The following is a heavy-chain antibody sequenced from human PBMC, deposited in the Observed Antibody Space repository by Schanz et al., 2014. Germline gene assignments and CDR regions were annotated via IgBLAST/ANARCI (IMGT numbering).Heavy chain of an antibody. Sequence: QMQLVESGGGLVQPGGSLRLSCAASGFTFSSYGMHWVRQAPGKGLEWVAVIWYDGSNKYYADSVKGRFTISRDNSKNTLFLQMNSLRPGDTAVYYCARESSNDIVLVPGAVFDHWGQGILVTVSS. V-gene: IGHV3-33*01. CDR1: GFTFSSYG. CDR3: ARESSNDIVLVPGAVFDH. CDR2: IWYDGSNK. D-gene: IGHD2-2*01. J-gene: IGHJ4*02.